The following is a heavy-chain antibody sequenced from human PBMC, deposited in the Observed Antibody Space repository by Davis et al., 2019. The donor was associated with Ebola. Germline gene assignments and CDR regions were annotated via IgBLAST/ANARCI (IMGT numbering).Heavy chain of an antibody. D-gene: IGHD3-3*01. J-gene: IGHJ6*02. CDR3: EAGRGEETIFGVVMRPNYYYGMDV. CDR1: GYTFTSYY. Sequence: ASVKVSCKASGYTFTSYYMHWVRQAPGQGLEWMGIINPSGGSTNYAQKFQERVTITRDMSTSTAYMELSSLRSEDTAVYYCEAGRGEETIFGVVMRPNYYYGMDVWGQGTTVTVSS. CDR2: INPSGGST. V-gene: IGHV1-46*01.